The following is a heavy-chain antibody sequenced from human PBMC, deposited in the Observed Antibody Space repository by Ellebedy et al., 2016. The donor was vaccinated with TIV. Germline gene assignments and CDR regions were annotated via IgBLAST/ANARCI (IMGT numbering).Heavy chain of an antibody. CDR1: GGTLSGYA. J-gene: IGHJ6*02. D-gene: IGHD1-14*01. CDR3: ARSRAITTRPTYMDV. V-gene: IGHV1-69*10. CDR2: IIPILGTP. Sequence: AASVKVSCKASGGTLSGYAIRWVRQAPGQGLEWMGGIIPILGTPNYAQKFQDRVTIVADRSTNTAYMELSSLRSDDTAVYYCARSRAITTRPTYMDVWGQGTTVTVSS.